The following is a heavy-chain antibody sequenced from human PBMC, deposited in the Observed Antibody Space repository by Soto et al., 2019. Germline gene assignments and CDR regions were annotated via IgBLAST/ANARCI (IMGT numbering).Heavy chain of an antibody. D-gene: IGHD1-26*01. CDR2: INAGNGNT. V-gene: IGHV1-3*01. CDR1: GYTFTSYA. CDR3: ARVWEGVYYGMDV. Sequence: ASVKVSCKASGYTFTSYAMHWVRQAPGQRLEWMGWINAGNGNTKYSQKFQGRVTITRVTSASTAYMELSSLRSEDTAVHYCARVWEGVYYGMDVWGQGTTVTVSS. J-gene: IGHJ6*02.